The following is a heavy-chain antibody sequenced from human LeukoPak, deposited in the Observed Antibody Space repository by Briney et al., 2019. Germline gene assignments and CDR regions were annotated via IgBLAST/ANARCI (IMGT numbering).Heavy chain of an antibody. CDR3: TTGESMVGTTIHVRWAD. D-gene: IGHD1-26*01. CDR2: IKSKTAGGTT. V-gene: IGHV3-15*01. J-gene: IGHJ4*02. Sequence: PGGSLRLSCAASGFTFSKAWMTWVHQAPGKGLEWVGRIKSKTAGGTTDYAAPVKGRFTISRDDSKNTLYLEMNSLKTEDTAVYYCTTGESMVGTTIHVRWADWGQGTLVTVSS. CDR1: GFTFSKAW.